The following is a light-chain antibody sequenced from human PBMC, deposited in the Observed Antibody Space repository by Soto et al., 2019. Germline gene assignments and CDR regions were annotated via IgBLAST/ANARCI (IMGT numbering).Light chain of an antibody. V-gene: IGLV2-8*01. CDR2: EVS. CDR1: SSDVGGYNY. Sequence: QSALTQPPSASGSPGQSVTISCTGTSSDVGGYNYVSWYQQHPGKAPQLMIYEVSKRPSGVPDRFSGSKSGNTASLTVSGLQAEDEADYSCSSYAGSNNVVFGGGTKVTVL. CDR3: SSYAGSNNVV. J-gene: IGLJ2*01.